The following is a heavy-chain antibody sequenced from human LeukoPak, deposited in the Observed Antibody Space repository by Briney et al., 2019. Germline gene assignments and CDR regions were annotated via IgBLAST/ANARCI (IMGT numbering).Heavy chain of an antibody. CDR1: GFTFSDYY. D-gene: IGHD4-17*01. V-gene: IGHV3-11*04. J-gene: IGHJ5*02. CDR2: ISSSGSTI. Sequence: GGSLRLSCAASGFTFSDYYMSWIRQAPGKGLEWVSYISSSGSTIYYADSVKGRFTISRDNAKNTLYLQMNSLRAEDTAVYYCAREALTVTRWFDPWGQGTLVTVSS. CDR3: AREALTVTRWFDP.